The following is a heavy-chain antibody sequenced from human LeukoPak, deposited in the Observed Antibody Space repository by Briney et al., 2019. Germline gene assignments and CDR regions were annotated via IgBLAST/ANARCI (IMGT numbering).Heavy chain of an antibody. CDR2: IKQDGSEK. CDR3: AREDIVVVPAAIPYYYYGMDV. Sequence: GGSLRLSCAASGFTVSSNYMSWVRQAPGKGLEWVANIKQDGSEKYYVDSVKGRFTISRDNAKNSLYLQMNSLRAEDTAVYYCAREDIVVVPAAIPYYYYGMDVWGQGTTVTVSS. J-gene: IGHJ6*02. V-gene: IGHV3-7*01. D-gene: IGHD2-2*02. CDR1: GFTVSSNY.